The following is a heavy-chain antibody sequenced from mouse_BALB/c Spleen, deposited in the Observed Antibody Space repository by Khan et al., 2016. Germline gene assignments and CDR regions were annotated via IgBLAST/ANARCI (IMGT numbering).Heavy chain of an antibody. CDR3: ARYDGYY. D-gene: IGHD2-3*01. V-gene: IGHV1-66*01. CDR2: IFPGSGNT. CDR1: GYSFTSYY. J-gene: IGHJ3*01. Sequence: QVQLQQSGPELVKPGASVKISCKASGYSFTSYYIHWVKQRPGQGLEWIGWIFPGSGNTKYNEKFKGKATLTADTYSSTAYMQLSSLTSEDSAVSFCARYDGYYWGQGTLVTVSA.